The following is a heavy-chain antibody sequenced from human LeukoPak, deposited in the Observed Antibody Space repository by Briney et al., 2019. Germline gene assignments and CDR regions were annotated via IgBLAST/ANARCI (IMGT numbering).Heavy chain of an antibody. CDR2: ISSSGSTI. J-gene: IGHJ4*02. CDR3: AGGTRYCSSTSCADFDY. CDR1: GFTFSDYY. Sequence: PGGSLRLSCAASGFTFSDYYMSWIRQAPGKGLERVSYISSSGSTIYYADSVKGRFTISRDNAKNSLYLQMNSLRAEDTAVYYCAGGTRYCSSTSCADFDYWGQGTLVTVSS. V-gene: IGHV3-11*01. D-gene: IGHD2-2*01.